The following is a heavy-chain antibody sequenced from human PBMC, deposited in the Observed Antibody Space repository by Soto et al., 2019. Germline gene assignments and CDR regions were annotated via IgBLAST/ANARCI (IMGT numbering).Heavy chain of an antibody. Sequence: GGSLRLSCAASGFTFSSYSMNWVRQAPGKGLEWVSYISSSSSTIYYADSVKGRFTISRDNAKNSLYLQMNSLRAEDTAVYYCARDPSIVLVPAATYYYYYGMDVWGQGTTVTVSS. J-gene: IGHJ6*02. CDR2: ISSSSSTI. D-gene: IGHD2-2*01. CDR1: GFTFSSYS. CDR3: ARDPSIVLVPAATYYYYYGMDV. V-gene: IGHV3-48*04.